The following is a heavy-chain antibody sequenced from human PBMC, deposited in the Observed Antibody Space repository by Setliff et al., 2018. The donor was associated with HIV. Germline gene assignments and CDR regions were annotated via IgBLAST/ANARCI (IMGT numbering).Heavy chain of an antibody. Sequence: GASVKVSCKTSGYSFINYAINWARQAPGQGLQWMGWINTQTGSPTYAQAFTGRFVFSVDSTVTTAYLQISGLKADDTAVYYCARALYGEYGGDLNWLDPWGQGTLVTVSS. CDR3: ARALYGEYGGDLNWLDP. CDR2: INTQTGSP. J-gene: IGHJ5*02. V-gene: IGHV7-4-1*02. D-gene: IGHD4-17*01. CDR1: GYSFINYA.